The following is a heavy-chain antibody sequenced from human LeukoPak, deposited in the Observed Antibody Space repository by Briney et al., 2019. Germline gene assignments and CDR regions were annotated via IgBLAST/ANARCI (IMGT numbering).Heavy chain of an antibody. CDR2: ISSSSYI. J-gene: IGHJ4*02. V-gene: IGHV3-21*01. CDR3: AGGIAAAGGFDY. Sequence: PGGSLRLSCAASGFTFSSYGMNWVRQAPGKGLEWVSSISSSSYIYYADSVKGRFTISRDNAKNSLYLQMNSLRAEDTAVYYCAGGIAAAGGFDYWGQGTLVTVSS. CDR1: GFTFSSYG. D-gene: IGHD6-13*01.